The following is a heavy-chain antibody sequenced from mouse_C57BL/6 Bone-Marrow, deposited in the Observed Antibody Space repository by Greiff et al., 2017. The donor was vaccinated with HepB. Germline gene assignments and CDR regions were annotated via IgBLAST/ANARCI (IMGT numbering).Heavy chain of an antibody. CDR1: GYTFTSYG. V-gene: IGHV1-81*01. Sequence: VQLQQSGAELARPGASVKLSCKASGYTFTSYGIRWVKQRTGQGLEWIGEIYPRSGNTYYNEKFKVKATLTADKSSSTAYMELRSLTSEDSAVYLCASPPIDYYGRSYFDEWGQGTALTVSS. CDR2: IYPRSGNT. CDR3: ASPPIDYYGRSYFDE. D-gene: IGHD1-1*01. J-gene: IGHJ2*01.